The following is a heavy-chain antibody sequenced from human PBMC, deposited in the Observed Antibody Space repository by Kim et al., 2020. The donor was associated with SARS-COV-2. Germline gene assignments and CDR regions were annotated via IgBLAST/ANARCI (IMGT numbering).Heavy chain of an antibody. Sequence: SVKVSCKASRGTFSSYAISWVRQAPGQGLEWMGGIIPIFGTANYAQKFQGRVTITADESTSTAYMELSSLRSEDTAVYYCATQLYDILGQYYFDYWGQGTLVTVSS. J-gene: IGHJ4*02. CDR2: IIPIFGTA. CDR3: ATQLYDILGQYYFDY. V-gene: IGHV1-69*13. D-gene: IGHD3-9*01. CDR1: RGTFSSYA.